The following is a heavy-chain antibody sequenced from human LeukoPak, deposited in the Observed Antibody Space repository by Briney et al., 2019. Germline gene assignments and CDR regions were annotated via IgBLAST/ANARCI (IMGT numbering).Heavy chain of an antibody. CDR3: ARVRTVVISYFDY. CDR2: ISSSSSYI. CDR1: GFTFSSYT. Sequence: PGGSLRLSCAASGFTFSSYTMNWVRQAPGKGLEWVSSISSSSSYIYYADSMKGRFTISRDNAKNSLYLQMNSLRAEDTAVYYCARVRTVVISYFDYWGQGTLVTVSS. D-gene: IGHD4-23*01. V-gene: IGHV3-21*01. J-gene: IGHJ4*02.